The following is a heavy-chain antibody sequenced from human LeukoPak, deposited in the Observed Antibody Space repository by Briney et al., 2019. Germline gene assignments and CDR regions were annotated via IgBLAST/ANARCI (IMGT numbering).Heavy chain of an antibody. CDR2: IYHSGST. Sequence: SETLSLTCTVSGGSISSSSYYWGWIRQPPGKGLEWIGYIYHSGSTYYNPSLKSRVTISVDRSKNQFSLKLSSVTAADTAVYYCARTSRVGILWYWGQGTLVTVSS. CDR1: GGSISSSSYY. CDR3: ARTSRVGILWY. D-gene: IGHD2-21*01. J-gene: IGHJ4*02. V-gene: IGHV4-39*07.